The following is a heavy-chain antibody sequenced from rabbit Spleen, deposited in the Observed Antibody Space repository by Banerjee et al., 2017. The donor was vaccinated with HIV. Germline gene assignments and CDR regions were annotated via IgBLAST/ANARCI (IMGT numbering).Heavy chain of an antibody. Sequence: QEQLVESGGGLVQPGGSLKLSCKASGFDFSVYGLSWVRQAPGKGLEWIGIIYPATETTYYANWVNGRFTISSNTNQNTVSLQMTSLTAADTATYFCAREDVGGSVTLWGPWTLVTVS. CDR1: GFDFSVYG. D-gene: IGHD1-1*01. V-gene: IGHV1S47*01. CDR3: AREDVGGSVTL. CDR2: IYPATETT. J-gene: IGHJ6*01.